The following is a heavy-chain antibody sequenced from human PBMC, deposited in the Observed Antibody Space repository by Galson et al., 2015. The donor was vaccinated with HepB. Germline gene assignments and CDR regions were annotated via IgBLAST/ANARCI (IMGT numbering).Heavy chain of an antibody. Sequence: ETLSLTCTVSGGSISRSNWWTWVRQAPGKGLEWIGDVSHSGRTNYTPSLNSRVIISIDKSKSQFSLKLTSVTAADTAIYYCARVQYYYDSSGYPRGPGFDYWGQGTLVTVSS. CDR2: VSHSGRT. CDR3: ARVQYYYDSSGYPRGPGFDY. CDR1: GGSISRSNW. V-gene: IGHV4-4*02. D-gene: IGHD3-22*01. J-gene: IGHJ4*02.